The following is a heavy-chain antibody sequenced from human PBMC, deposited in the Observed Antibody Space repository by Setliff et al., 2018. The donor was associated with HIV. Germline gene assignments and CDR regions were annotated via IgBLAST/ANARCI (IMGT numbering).Heavy chain of an antibody. CDR1: GGAISSGSYY. CDR2: IHTSGST. CDR3: ARVGYHGSGRYSFDY. Sequence: SETLSLTCAVSGGAISSGSYYWSWIRQPAGKGLEWSGHIHTSGSTKYNPSLKSRVTISADTSKNQFSLNLSSVTAAETAVYYCARVGYHGSGRYSFDYWGQGTLVTVSS. D-gene: IGHD3-10*01. J-gene: IGHJ4*02. V-gene: IGHV4-61*09.